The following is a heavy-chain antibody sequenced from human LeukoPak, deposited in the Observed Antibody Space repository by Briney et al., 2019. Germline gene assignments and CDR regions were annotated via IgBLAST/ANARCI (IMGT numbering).Heavy chain of an antibody. D-gene: IGHD3-22*01. Sequence: ASVKVSCKASGYTFTRYGITWVRQAPGQGLEWMGWISAYNGNTNYAQKVQGRVTMTTDTSTSTAYMELRSLRYDDTAVYYCASPSDRSGLTAFDYRGQRTLVTVSS. J-gene: IGHJ4*02. V-gene: IGHV1-18*01. CDR2: ISAYNGNT. CDR1: GYTFTRYG. CDR3: ASPSDRSGLTAFDY.